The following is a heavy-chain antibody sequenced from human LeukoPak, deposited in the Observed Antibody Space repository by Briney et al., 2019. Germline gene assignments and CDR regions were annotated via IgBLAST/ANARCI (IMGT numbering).Heavy chain of an antibody. CDR1: GFTFSNYF. CDR3: ARDCGGGSCYGPYDAFDI. J-gene: IGHJ3*02. V-gene: IGHV3-48*04. CDR2: ISSSGSTI. D-gene: IGHD2-15*01. Sequence: GGSLRLSCAASGFTFSNYFMNWVRQAPGKGLEWVSYISSSGSTIYYADSVKGRFTISRDNAKNSLYLQMNSLRAEDTAVYYCARDCGGGSCYGPYDAFDIWGQGTMVTVSS.